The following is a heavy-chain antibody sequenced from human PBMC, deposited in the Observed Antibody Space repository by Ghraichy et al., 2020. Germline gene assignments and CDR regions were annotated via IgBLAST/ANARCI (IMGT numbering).Heavy chain of an antibody. Sequence: GSLRLSCAASGFTFSSYGMHRVRQAPGKGLEWVAVIWYDGSNKYYADSVKGRFTISRDNSKNTLYLQMNSLRAEDTAVYYCARLSTKSITFGGVIVSGEDYWGQGTLVTVSS. CDR1: GFTFSSYG. V-gene: IGHV3-33*01. CDR3: ARLSTKSITFGGVIVSGEDY. D-gene: IGHD3-16*02. J-gene: IGHJ4*02. CDR2: IWYDGSNK.